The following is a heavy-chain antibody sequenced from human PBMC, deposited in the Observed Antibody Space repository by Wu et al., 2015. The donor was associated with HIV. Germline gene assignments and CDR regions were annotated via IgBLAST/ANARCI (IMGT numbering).Heavy chain of an antibody. V-gene: IGHV4-59*08. Sequence: QVQLQESGPGLVKPSETLSLTCTVSGGSISSYYWSWIRQPPGKGLEWIGYIYYSGSTNYNPSLKSRVTISVDTSKNQFSLKLSSVTAADTAVYYCARHFHTYDSSGYRVAFDIWGQGTMVTVSS. CDR1: GGSISSYY. CDR3: ARHFHTYDSSGYRVAFDI. CDR2: IYYSGST. J-gene: IGHJ3*02. D-gene: IGHD3-22*01.